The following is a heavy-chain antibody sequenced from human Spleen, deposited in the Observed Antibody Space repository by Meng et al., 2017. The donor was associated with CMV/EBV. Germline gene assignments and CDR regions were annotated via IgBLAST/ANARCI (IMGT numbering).Heavy chain of an antibody. Sequence: KASGYTVTGYYMHWVRQAPGQGLEWMGRINPNSGGTNYAQKFQGRVTMTRDTSISTAYMELSRLRSDDTAVYYCARMGYSGYDWSDYWGQGTLVTVSS. CDR1: GYTVTGYY. J-gene: IGHJ4*02. CDR2: INPNSGGT. CDR3: ARMGYSGYDWSDY. D-gene: IGHD5-12*01. V-gene: IGHV1-2*06.